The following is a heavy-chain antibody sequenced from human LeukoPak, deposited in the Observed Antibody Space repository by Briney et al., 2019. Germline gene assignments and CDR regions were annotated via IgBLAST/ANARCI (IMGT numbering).Heavy chain of an antibody. V-gene: IGHV3-15*01. J-gene: IGHJ4*02. CDR1: GFTFSNAW. CDR3: TTTYSQAYWDY. CDR2: IKSKPNGGTT. Sequence: GGSLRLSCAGSGFTFSNAWMNWVRQAPGKGLEWVGRIKSKPNGGTTDYGAPVKGRFTISRDDSKNTLYLQMSSLKTEDTAVYYCTTTYSQAYWDYWGQGTLVTVSS. D-gene: IGHD2-15*01.